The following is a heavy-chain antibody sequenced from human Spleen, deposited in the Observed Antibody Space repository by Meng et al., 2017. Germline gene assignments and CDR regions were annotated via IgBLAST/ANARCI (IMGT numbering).Heavy chain of an antibody. J-gene: IGHJ6*02. Sequence: GGSLRLSCAASGFTFSNYAMKWVRQAPGKGLEWVSVVSTSGSNTYYADSVKGRFTISRDNSKNTLYLQMNSLRAEDTAVYYCAKDQVLRYFDWLGYGMDVWGQGTMVTVSS. D-gene: IGHD3-9*01. CDR3: AKDQVLRYFDWLGYGMDV. V-gene: IGHV3-23*01. CDR1: GFTFSNYA. CDR2: VSTSGSNT.